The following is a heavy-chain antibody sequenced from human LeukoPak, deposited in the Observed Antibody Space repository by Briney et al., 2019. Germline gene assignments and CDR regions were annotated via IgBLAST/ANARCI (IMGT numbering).Heavy chain of an antibody. CDR1: GFTFSSYS. V-gene: IGHV3-48*01. Sequence: PGGSLRLSCAASGFTFSSYSMNWVRQAPGKGLEWVSYISSSSSTIYYADSVKGRFTISRDNAKNSLYLQMNSLRAEDTAVYYCARDTAIVGVKADFDYWGQGTLVTVSS. CDR3: ARDTAIVGVKADFDY. J-gene: IGHJ4*02. D-gene: IGHD1-26*01. CDR2: ISSSSSTI.